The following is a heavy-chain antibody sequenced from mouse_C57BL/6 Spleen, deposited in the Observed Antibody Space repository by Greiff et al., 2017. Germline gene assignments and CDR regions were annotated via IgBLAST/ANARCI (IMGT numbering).Heavy chain of an antibody. Sequence: QVQLQQPGAELVKPGASVKISCKASGYSFTSYYIHWVKQRPGQGLEWIGWIYPGSGNTKYNEKFKGKATLTADTSSSTAYMQLSSLTSEDSAVYYCASPNWSETGFAYWGQGTLVTVSA. CDR2: IYPGSGNT. CDR3: ASPNWSETGFAY. V-gene: IGHV1-66*01. CDR1: GYSFTSYY. J-gene: IGHJ3*01. D-gene: IGHD4-1*01.